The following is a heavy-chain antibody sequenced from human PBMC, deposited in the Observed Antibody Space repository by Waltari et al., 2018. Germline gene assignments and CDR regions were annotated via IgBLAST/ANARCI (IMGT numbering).Heavy chain of an antibody. V-gene: IGHV1-69*01. CDR2: ISRNFGTA. J-gene: IGHJ4*02. D-gene: IGHD5-12*01. CDR1: GGTFSSYA. Sequence: VQLVQSAAGVKKPGSSVKVSCKSSGGTFSSYAICWVRQPPGQGLEWMGGISRNFGTANYAKKCHARVTITADESTCPAYMELSSLRSEDSAVYYCAGSKPGWLRHGFDYWGQGTLVTVSS. CDR3: AGSKPGWLRHGFDY.